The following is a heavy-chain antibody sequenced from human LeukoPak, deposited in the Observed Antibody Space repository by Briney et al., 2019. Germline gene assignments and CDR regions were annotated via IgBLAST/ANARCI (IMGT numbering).Heavy chain of an antibody. Sequence: RGESLKISCKGSGYSFTSYWIGWGRQMPGKGLEWRGIIYPGDSDTKYSPSFQGQVTISADKSVSTAYLQWSSLKASDTAIYYCARRDYAGKHFDYWGQGTLVTVSS. V-gene: IGHV5-51*01. CDR2: IYPGDSDT. D-gene: IGHD4-23*01. CDR3: ARRDYAGKHFDY. J-gene: IGHJ4*02. CDR1: GYSFTSYW.